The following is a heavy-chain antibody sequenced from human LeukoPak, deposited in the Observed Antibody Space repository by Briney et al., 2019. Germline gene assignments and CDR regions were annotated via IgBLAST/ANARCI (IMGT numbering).Heavy chain of an antibody. D-gene: IGHD3-10*01. Sequence: GGSLRLSCAALGASFSAYWMTWVRQAPGMGLEWVANINPAGSETYYVDPVKGRFTISRDNAKQLIYLHLSSLRAEDTAVYYCACFGYVAALDLWGQGTLVTVSS. V-gene: IGHV3-7*01. CDR2: INPAGSET. CDR1: GASFSAYW. J-gene: IGHJ4*02. CDR3: ACFGYVAALDL.